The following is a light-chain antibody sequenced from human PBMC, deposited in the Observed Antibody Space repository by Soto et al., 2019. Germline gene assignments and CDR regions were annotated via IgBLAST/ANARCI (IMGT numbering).Light chain of an antibody. Sequence: DIQMTQSPSTLSSSVGDRVTITCRASESLSGRLAWYQQRPGQAPTLLIYDVSTLESGVPSSFSGTGSGTEFPLTISGLQADDFATYYCQQYNYYATFGQGTKVEVK. V-gene: IGKV1-5*01. CDR3: QQYNYYAT. CDR2: DVS. J-gene: IGKJ1*01. CDR1: ESLSGR.